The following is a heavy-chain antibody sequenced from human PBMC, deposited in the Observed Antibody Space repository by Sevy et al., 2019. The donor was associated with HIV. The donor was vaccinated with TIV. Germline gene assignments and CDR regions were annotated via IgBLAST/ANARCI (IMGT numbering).Heavy chain of an antibody. D-gene: IGHD2-15*01. CDR3: ATDLVAATHYYYYYGMDV. CDR1: GFTFSSYA. CDR2: ISGSGGST. Sequence: GGSLRLSCAASGFTFSSYAMSWVRQAPGKGLEWVSAISGSGGSTYYADSVKGRFTISRDNSKNTLYLQMNSLRAEDTAVYYCATDLVAATHYYYYYGMDVWGQGTTVTVSS. J-gene: IGHJ6*02. V-gene: IGHV3-23*01.